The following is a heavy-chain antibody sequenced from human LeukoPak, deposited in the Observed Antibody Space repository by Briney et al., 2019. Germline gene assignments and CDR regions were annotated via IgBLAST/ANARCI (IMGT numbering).Heavy chain of an antibody. J-gene: IGHJ3*02. Sequence: SETLSLTCAVYGGSFSGYHWSWIRQPPGKGLEWIGEINHSGSTNYNPSLKSRVTISVDTSKNQFSLKLSSVTAADTAVYYCASGIAAAGHDAFDIWGQGTMVTVSS. D-gene: IGHD6-13*01. V-gene: IGHV4-34*01. CDR2: INHSGST. CDR3: ASGIAAAGHDAFDI. CDR1: GGSFSGYH.